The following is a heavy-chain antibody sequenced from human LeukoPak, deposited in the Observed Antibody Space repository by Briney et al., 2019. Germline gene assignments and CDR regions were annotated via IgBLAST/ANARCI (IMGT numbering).Heavy chain of an antibody. CDR3: ARDISSSAPGDWYFDL. CDR1: GDSIISGYYY. CDR2: IYYGGSP. V-gene: IGHV4-31*03. Sequence: SETLSLTCTVSGDSIISGYYYWSWIRQHPGKGLEYIGYIYYGGSPYSNPSLKSRVAISLDPSRNQFSLKLSSVTAADTAVYYCARDISSSAPGDWYFDLWGRGTLVTVSS. D-gene: IGHD6-6*01. J-gene: IGHJ2*01.